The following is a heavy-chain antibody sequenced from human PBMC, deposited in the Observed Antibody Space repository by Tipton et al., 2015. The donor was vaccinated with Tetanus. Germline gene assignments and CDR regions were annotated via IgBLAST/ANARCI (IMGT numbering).Heavy chain of an antibody. CDR1: GYNFATFW. J-gene: IGHJ5*02. Sequence: QLVQSGAEVKKPGESLNISCKASGYNFATFWIGWVRQKPGKGLEWMGIIFPGASSVRYSPTFEGQVTITADRSTTTAYLQWDRLKVSDTAIYYCARHGWATSHSWFDPWGQGTLVTVSS. CDR2: IFPGASSV. V-gene: IGHV5-51*01. CDR3: ARHGWATSHSWFDP. D-gene: IGHD3-10*01.